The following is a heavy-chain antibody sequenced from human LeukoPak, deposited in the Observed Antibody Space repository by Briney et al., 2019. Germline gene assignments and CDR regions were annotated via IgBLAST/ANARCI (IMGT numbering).Heavy chain of an antibody. J-gene: IGHJ4*02. D-gene: IGHD3-3*01. CDR2: IYYSGST. V-gene: IGHV4-59*01. Sequence: PSETLSLTCTVSCASISSSYWSWIRQPPGKGLEWIGYIYYSGSTNYNPALKSRVSISGDTSKKQLSLNLRSLSAADTAMYYCARTPGDFWSGYYTHWGQGILVTVSS. CDR3: ARTPGDFWSGYYTH. CDR1: CASISSSY.